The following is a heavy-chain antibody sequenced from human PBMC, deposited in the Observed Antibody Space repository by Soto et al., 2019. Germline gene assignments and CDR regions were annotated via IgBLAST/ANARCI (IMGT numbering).Heavy chain of an antibody. CDR3: ARGLTGYYDSSGLGAFDI. CDR2: IIPIFGTA. Sequence: VKVSCKASGGTFSSYAISWVRQAPGQGLEWMGGIIPIFGTANYAQKFQGRVTITADKSTSTAYMELSSLRSEDTAVYYCARGLTGYYDSSGLGAFDIWGQGTMVTVSS. D-gene: IGHD3-22*01. V-gene: IGHV1-69*13. J-gene: IGHJ3*02. CDR1: GGTFSSYA.